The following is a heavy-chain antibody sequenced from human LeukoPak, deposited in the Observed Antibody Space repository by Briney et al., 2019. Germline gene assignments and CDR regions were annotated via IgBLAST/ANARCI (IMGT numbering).Heavy chain of an antibody. CDR3: ARGYYYGSGSYYNAQGYYYYYYMDV. V-gene: IGHV1-8*01. D-gene: IGHD3-10*01. Sequence: GASVKVSCKASGYTFTSYDINWVRQATGQGLEWMGWMNPNSGNTGYAQKFQGRVTMTRNTSISTAYMELSSLRSEDTAVYYCARGYYYGSGSYYNAQGYYYYYYMDVWGKGTMVTISS. CDR2: MNPNSGNT. J-gene: IGHJ6*03. CDR1: GYTFTSYD.